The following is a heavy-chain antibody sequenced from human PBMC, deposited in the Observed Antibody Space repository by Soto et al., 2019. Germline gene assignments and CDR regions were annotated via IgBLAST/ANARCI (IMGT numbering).Heavy chain of an antibody. D-gene: IGHD2-15*01. J-gene: IGHJ3*02. CDR3: ASRYCSGGSCYFAFDI. Sequence: GGSLRLSCAASGFTFSSYWMSWVRQAPGKGLEWVANIKQDGSEKYYVDSVKGRFTISRDNAKNSLYLQMNSLRAEDTAVYYCASRYCSGGSCYFAFDIWGQGTMVTVSS. CDR1: GFTFSSYW. V-gene: IGHV3-7*01. CDR2: IKQDGSEK.